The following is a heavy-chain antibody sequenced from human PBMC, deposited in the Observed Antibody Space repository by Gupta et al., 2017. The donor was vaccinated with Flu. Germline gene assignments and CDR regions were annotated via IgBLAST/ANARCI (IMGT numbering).Heavy chain of an antibody. CDR2: IYTSGST. V-gene: IGHV4-61*02. CDR1: GGSISSGSYY. D-gene: IGHD6-19*01. CDR3: ARDVGIAVADSLNWFDP. J-gene: IGHJ5*02. Sequence: QVQLQESGPGLVKPSQTLSLTCTVSGGSISSGSYYWSWIRQPAGKGLEWIGRIYTSGSTNYNPSLKSRVTISVDTSKNQFSLKLSSVTAADTAVYYCARDVGIAVADSLNWFDPWGQGTLVTVSS.